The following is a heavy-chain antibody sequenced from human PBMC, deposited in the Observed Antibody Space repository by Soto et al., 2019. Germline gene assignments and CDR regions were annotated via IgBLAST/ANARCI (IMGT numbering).Heavy chain of an antibody. Sequence: PGGSLRLSCAASGFTFSSNSMNWVRQAPGKGLEWISYISSSSSTIYADSVKGRFTISRDNAKNSLYLQMNSLRDEDTAVYYCARVIWSGHLTSDLWGHGTLVTVSS. V-gene: IGHV3-48*02. CDR1: GFTFSSNS. J-gene: IGHJ5*02. D-gene: IGHD3-3*01. CDR3: ARVIWSGHLTSDL. CDR2: ISSSSSTI.